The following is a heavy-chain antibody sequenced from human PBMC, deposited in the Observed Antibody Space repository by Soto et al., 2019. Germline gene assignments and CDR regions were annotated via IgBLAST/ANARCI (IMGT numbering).Heavy chain of an antibody. CDR3: TRRGSSGTPVDY. CDR1: DYSISSGYY. J-gene: IGHJ4*02. Sequence: SETLSLTCGVSDYSISSGYYCGWIRQPPGKGLEWIGNIYHSGSTHYNPALKSRVTISVDTSKNQFSLKLKSVTAADTAVYYCTRRGSSGTPVDYWGQGTLVTVSS. CDR2: IYHSGST. V-gene: IGHV4-38-2*01. D-gene: IGHD1-26*01.